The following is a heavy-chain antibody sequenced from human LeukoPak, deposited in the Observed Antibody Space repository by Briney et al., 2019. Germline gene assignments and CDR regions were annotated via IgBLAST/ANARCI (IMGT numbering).Heavy chain of an antibody. CDR2: INHSGST. Sequence: SETLSLTCAVYGGSFSGYYWSWIRQPPGKGLEWIGEINHSGSTNYNPSLKSRVTISVDTSKNQFSLKLSSVTAADTAAYYCARRVFTYYYMDVWGKGTTVTISS. CDR1: GGSFSGYY. J-gene: IGHJ6*03. V-gene: IGHV4-34*01. CDR3: ARRVFTYYYMDV.